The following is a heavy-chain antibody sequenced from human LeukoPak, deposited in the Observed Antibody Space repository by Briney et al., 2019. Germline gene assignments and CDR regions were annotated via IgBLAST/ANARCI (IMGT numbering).Heavy chain of an antibody. V-gene: IGHV3-73*01. CDR3: TYSPYSSSWSYFDY. D-gene: IGHD6-13*01. J-gene: IGHJ4*02. CDR1: GFTFSNAW. Sequence: PGGSLRLSCAASGFTFSNAWMSWVRQASGKGLEWVGRIRSKANSYATAYAASVKGRFTISRDDSKNTAYLQMNSLKTEDTAVYYCTYSPYSSSWSYFDYWGQGTLVTVSS. CDR2: IRSKANSYAT.